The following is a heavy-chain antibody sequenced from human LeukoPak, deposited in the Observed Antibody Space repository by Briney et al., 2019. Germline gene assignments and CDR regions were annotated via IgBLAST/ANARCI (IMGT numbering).Heavy chain of an antibody. CDR2: IYSGGST. V-gene: IGHV3-66*01. J-gene: IGHJ4*02. CDR1: GFSFSDDY. Sequence: GGSLRLSCAVSGFSFSDDYMSWVRQAPGKGLEWVSVIYSGGSTYYADSVKGRFTISRDNSKNTLYLQMNSLRAEDTAVYYCASRDPLRYFDYWGQGTLVTVSS. CDR3: ASRDPLRYFDY.